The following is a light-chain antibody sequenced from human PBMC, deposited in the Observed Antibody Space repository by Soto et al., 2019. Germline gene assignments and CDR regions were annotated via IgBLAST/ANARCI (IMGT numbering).Light chain of an antibody. Sequence: QSVLTRPPSASGSPVQSVTISCTGIGSDVGNYNYVSWYQQHPGKAPKLMIYEVIKRPSGVPARFSGSKSGNTASLTVSGLQADDEADYYCTSYTDSNIYVFGSGTKVTVL. J-gene: IGLJ1*01. V-gene: IGLV2-8*01. CDR3: TSYTDSNIYV. CDR1: GSDVGNYNY. CDR2: EVI.